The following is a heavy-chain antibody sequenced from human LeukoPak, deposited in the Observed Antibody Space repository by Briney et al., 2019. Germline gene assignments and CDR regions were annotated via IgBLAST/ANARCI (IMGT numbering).Heavy chain of an antibody. CDR3: ARDFGTTGWRTFDY. CDR2: TYYRSKWYN. J-gene: IGHJ4*02. D-gene: IGHD6-19*01. V-gene: IGHV6-1*01. Sequence: SQTLSLTCVVSGDSVSSKNGAWNWIRQSPSRGLERLGRTYYRSKWYNDYAESMEGRMTISQDTSKNQYSLHLNSVTPDDTAVYYCARDFGTTGWRTFDYWGQGTLVTVSS. CDR1: GDSVSSKNGA.